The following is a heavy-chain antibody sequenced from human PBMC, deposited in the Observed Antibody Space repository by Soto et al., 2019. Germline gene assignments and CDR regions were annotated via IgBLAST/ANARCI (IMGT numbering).Heavy chain of an antibody. D-gene: IGHD3-22*01. CDR2: ISGSGGST. CDR3: AKEFSTYYYDSSGPYFDY. CDR1: GFTFSSYA. J-gene: IGHJ4*02. V-gene: IGHV3-23*01. Sequence: GGSLRLSCAASGFTFSSYAMSWVRQAPGKGLEWVSAISGSGGSTYYADSVKGRFTISRDNSKNTLYLQMNSLRAEDTAVYYCAKEFSTYYYDSSGPYFDYWGQGTLVTVSS.